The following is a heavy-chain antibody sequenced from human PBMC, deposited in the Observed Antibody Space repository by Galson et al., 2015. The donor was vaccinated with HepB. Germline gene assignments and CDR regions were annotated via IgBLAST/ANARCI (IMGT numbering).Heavy chain of an antibody. Sequence: SEPLSLTCTVSGGSISSYYWSWIRQPPGKGLEWIGYIYYSGSTNYNPSLKSRVTISVDTSKNQFSLKLSSVTAADTAVYYCARGSDEYSSSWYYFDYWGQGTLVTVSS. D-gene: IGHD6-13*01. CDR2: IYYSGST. CDR1: GGSISSYY. J-gene: IGHJ4*02. CDR3: ARGSDEYSSSWYYFDY. V-gene: IGHV4-59*01.